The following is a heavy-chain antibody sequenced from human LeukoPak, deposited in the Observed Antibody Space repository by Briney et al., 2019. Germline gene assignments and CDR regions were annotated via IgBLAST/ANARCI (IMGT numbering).Heavy chain of an antibody. Sequence: GGSLRLSCAASGFTFSSYSMNWVRQAPGKGLEWVSSISSSSSYIYYADSVKGRFTISRDNAKNSLYLQMNSLRAEDTAVYYCARAHSSASIPGYYMDVWGIGTTVTVSS. D-gene: IGHD2-2*01. CDR3: ARAHSSASIPGYYMDV. CDR1: GFTFSSYS. CDR2: ISSSSSYI. J-gene: IGHJ6*03. V-gene: IGHV3-21*01.